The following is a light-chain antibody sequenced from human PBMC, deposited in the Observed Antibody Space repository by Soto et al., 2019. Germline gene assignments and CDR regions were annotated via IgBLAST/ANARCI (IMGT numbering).Light chain of an antibody. V-gene: IGKV3-20*01. CDR3: QQYGRSPWT. CDR1: ESVASSY. CDR2: GAS. Sequence: IVLTQSPGTLSLSPGERGTLYWKASESVASSYLAWYQQIPGQAPRLLIYGASSRATGIPDRVSGSGSGTDVTLTITRLQSEDFAVYYCQQYGRSPWTSGQGTKVDIK. J-gene: IGKJ1*01.